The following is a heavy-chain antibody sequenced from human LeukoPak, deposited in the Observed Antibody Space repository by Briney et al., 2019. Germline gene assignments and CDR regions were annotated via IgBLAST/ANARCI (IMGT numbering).Heavy chain of an antibody. D-gene: IGHD5-18*01. J-gene: IGHJ4*02. CDR1: GFTFSSYA. V-gene: IGHV3-23*01. CDR2: ISGSAGST. CDR3: AKFPWLLYYFDD. Sequence: PGGSLRLSCAASGFTFSSYAMSWVRQAPSKGLAWVSAISGSAGSTYYADSVKGRFTISRDNSKNTLYLQMNSLRAEDTAVYYCAKFPWLLYYFDDWGQGTLVTVSS.